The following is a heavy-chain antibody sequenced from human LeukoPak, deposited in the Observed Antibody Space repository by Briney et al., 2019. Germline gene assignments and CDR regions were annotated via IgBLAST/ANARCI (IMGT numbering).Heavy chain of an antibody. D-gene: IGHD3-10*01. J-gene: IGHJ4*02. CDR3: ARFLGGSGSYYRFDY. Sequence: ASVKVSCEASGYTFTGYYMHWVRQAPGQGLEWMGWINPNSGGTNYAQKFQGRVTMTRDTSISTAYMELSRLRSDDTAVYYCARFLGGSGSYYRFDYWGQGTLVTVSS. CDR2: INPNSGGT. V-gene: IGHV1-2*02. CDR1: GYTFTGYY.